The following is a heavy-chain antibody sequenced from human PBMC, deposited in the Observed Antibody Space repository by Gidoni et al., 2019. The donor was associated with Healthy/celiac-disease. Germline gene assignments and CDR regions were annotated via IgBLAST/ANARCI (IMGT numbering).Heavy chain of an antibody. Sequence: QVQLVPSGAEVKKPGASVNVSCQASEYTFTGYYIKWVRPAPGQGLEWMGWINPNSGGTHYAQKFQGRVTMTRDTSISTAYMELSRLRSDDTAVYYCARDLGYSYGPPLGYCGQGTLVTVSS. D-gene: IGHD5-18*01. CDR1: EYTFTGYY. V-gene: IGHV1-2*02. CDR2: INPNSGGT. J-gene: IGHJ4*02. CDR3: ARDLGYSYGPPLGY.